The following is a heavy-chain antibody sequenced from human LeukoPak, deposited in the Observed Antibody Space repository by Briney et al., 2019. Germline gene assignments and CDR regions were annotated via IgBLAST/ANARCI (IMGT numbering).Heavy chain of an antibody. V-gene: IGHV4-34*01. D-gene: IGHD1-26*01. CDR3: ARVDDWSGSHIFDY. CDR2: INHSGST. Sequence: KASETLSLTCAVYGGSFSGYYWSWIRQPPGKGLEWIGEINHSGSTNYNPSLKSRVTISVDTSKNQFSLKLSSVTAADTAVYYCARVDDWSGSHIFDYWGQGTLVTVSS. CDR1: GGSFSGYY. J-gene: IGHJ4*02.